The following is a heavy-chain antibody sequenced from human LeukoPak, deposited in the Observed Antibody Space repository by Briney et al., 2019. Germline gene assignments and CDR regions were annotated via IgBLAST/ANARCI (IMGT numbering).Heavy chain of an antibody. Sequence: PSETLSLTCTVSGYSISSGYYWGWIRQPPGKGLEWIGSIYHSGSTNYNPSLKSRVTISVDKSKNQFSLKLSSVTAADTAVYYCARVTMIVERVAFDIWGQGTMVTVSS. D-gene: IGHD3-22*01. CDR1: GYSISSGYY. V-gene: IGHV4-38-2*02. J-gene: IGHJ3*02. CDR2: IYHSGST. CDR3: ARVTMIVERVAFDI.